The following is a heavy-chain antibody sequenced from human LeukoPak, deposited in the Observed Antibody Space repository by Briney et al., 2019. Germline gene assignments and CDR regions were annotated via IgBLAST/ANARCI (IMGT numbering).Heavy chain of an antibody. CDR2: IKSKTDGGTT. D-gene: IGHD6-19*01. V-gene: IGHV3-15*01. Sequence: GGSLRLSCAASGFTFSNAWMSWVRQAPGKGLEWVGRIKSKTDGGTTDYAAPVKGRFTISRDDSKNTLYLQMNSLRVEDTAVYHCVKVGAVAGTYYFDYWGQGTLVTVSS. CDR1: GFTFSNAW. J-gene: IGHJ4*02. CDR3: VKVGAVAGTYYFDY.